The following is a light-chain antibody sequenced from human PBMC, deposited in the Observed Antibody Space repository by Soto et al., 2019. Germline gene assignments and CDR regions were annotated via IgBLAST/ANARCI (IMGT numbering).Light chain of an antibody. CDR2: DVS. J-gene: IGLJ1*01. CDR3: NSYADSNTYV. V-gene: IGLV2-8*01. Sequence: QSALTQPASVSGSPGQSITISCTGTSSDVGGYNYVSWYQHHPGKAPKLIIYDVSQRPSGVPDRFSGSKSGNTASLTVSGLQAEDEADYYCNSYADSNTYVFGTGTKVT. CDR1: SSDVGGYNY.